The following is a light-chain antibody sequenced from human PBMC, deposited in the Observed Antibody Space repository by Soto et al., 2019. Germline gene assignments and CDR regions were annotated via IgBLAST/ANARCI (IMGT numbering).Light chain of an antibody. CDR2: VVS. CDR1: SSDIGDYTH. V-gene: IGLV2-14*01. J-gene: IGLJ2*01. CDR3: CSYTSISTSAV. Sequence: QSALTQPASVSGSPGQSITISCTGTSSDIGDYTHVSWYQQHPGKAPKLTIYVVSDRPSGVSNRFSGSKSGNTASLTISGLQTEDEADYYCCSYTSISTSAVFGGGTKVTVL.